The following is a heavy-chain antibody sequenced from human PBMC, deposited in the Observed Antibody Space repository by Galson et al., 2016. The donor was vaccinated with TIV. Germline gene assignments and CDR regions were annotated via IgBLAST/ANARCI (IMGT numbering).Heavy chain of an antibody. J-gene: IGHJ6*02. Sequence: SLRLSCAASGFSFRNYWMSWVRQAPGKGLGWVANIKQDGSEKYYVDSVKGRFTVSRDNAKNSLSLQMNSLRAEDAAVYYCAREGSYGDTYYYHYGMDVWGQGTTVTVSS. D-gene: IGHD4-17*01. CDR2: IKQDGSEK. CDR3: AREGSYGDTYYYHYGMDV. CDR1: GFSFRNYW. V-gene: IGHV3-7*01.